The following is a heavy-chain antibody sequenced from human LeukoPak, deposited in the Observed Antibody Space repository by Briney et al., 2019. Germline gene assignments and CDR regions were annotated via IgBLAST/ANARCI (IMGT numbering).Heavy chain of an antibody. Sequence: ASVKVSCKASGYTFTGYYMHWVRQAPGQGLEWMGWINPNSGGTNYAQKFQGRVTMTRDTSISTAYMELSRLRSDDTAVYYCARGDILTGYYYMDVRGKGTTVTISS. J-gene: IGHJ6*03. V-gene: IGHV1-2*02. D-gene: IGHD3-9*01. CDR3: ARGDILTGYYYMDV. CDR2: INPNSGGT. CDR1: GYTFTGYY.